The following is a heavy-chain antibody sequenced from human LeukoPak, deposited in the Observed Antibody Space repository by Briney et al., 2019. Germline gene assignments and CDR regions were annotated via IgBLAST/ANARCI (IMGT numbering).Heavy chain of an antibody. CDR1: GYTFTGYY. CDR2: INPNNGGI. J-gene: IGHJ4*02. V-gene: IGHV1-2*02. Sequence: ASVKVSCKASGYTFTGYYMFWVRQAPGQGLEWMGWINPNNGGINYAQKFQGRVTMTSDTSISTGYMELSSLRSDDTAVYYCATYFLDTSARDWGQGTLVTVSS. CDR3: ATYFLDTSARD. D-gene: IGHD3-22*01.